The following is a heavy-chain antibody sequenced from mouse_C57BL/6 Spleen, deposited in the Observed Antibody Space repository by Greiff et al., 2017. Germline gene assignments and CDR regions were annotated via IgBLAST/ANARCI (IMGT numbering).Heavy chain of an antibody. Sequence: DVQLQESGPELVKPGASVKIPCKASGYTFTDYNMDWVKQSHGKSLEWIGDINPNNGGTIYNQKFKGKATLTVDKSSSTAYMELRSLTSEDTAVYYCARRGTAQATYYAMDYWGQGTSVTVSS. D-gene: IGHD3-2*02. V-gene: IGHV1-18*01. CDR2: INPNNGGT. CDR3: ARRGTAQATYYAMDY. CDR1: GYTFTDYN. J-gene: IGHJ4*01.